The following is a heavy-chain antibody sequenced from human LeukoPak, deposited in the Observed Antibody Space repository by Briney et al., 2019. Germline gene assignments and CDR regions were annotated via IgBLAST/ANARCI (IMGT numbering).Heavy chain of an antibody. Sequence: SETLSLTCTVSGGSISSGGYYWSWIRQHPGKGLEWIGYIYYSGSTYYNPSLKSRVTISVDTSKNQFSLKLSSVTAADTAVYYCARDLLTGNWFDPWGQGTLVTVSS. CDR3: ARDLLTGNWFDP. CDR1: GGSISSGGYY. J-gene: IGHJ5*02. CDR2: IYYSGST. V-gene: IGHV4-31*03. D-gene: IGHD3-10*01.